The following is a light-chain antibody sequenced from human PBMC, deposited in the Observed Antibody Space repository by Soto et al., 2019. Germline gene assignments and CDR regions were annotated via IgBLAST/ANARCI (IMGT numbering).Light chain of an antibody. Sequence: QSALTQPASVFGSPGQSITISCTGTSSDVGGYNYVSWYQQHPGKAPKLMIYEVSNRPSGVSNRFSGSKSGNTASLTISGLRAEDEADYYCSSYTSSSTLVFGTGTKVTVL. CDR2: EVS. CDR1: SSDVGGYNY. V-gene: IGLV2-14*01. J-gene: IGLJ1*01. CDR3: SSYTSSSTLV.